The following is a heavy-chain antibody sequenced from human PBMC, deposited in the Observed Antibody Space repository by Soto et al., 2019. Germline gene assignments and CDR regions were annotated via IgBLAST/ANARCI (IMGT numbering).Heavy chain of an antibody. V-gene: IGHV3-7*01. CDR3: AREVRAPFDP. J-gene: IGHJ5*02. Sequence: EVQLVESGGGLVQPGGSLRLSCAASGFTFTTYWMAWVRQAPGKGPEWVASINLDGSETFYMDSVRGRFTISRDNAKNSLYLQMNSLRAENMAVYYCAREVRAPFDPWGQGTVVTVSS. CDR2: INLDGSET. D-gene: IGHD3-10*01. CDR1: GFTFTTYW.